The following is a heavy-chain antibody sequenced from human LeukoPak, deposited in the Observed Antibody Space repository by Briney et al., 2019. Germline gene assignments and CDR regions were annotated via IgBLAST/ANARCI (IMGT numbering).Heavy chain of an antibody. CDR1: GFTFTTYW. CDR2: INQDGSEK. Sequence: GGSLRLSCAASGFTFTTYWMGWVRQAPGKGLEWVANINQDGSEKYYVDSVKGRFTISRDNARNSLYLQMNSLRAEDAAVYYCARVVSGSYYYFDYWGQGTLVTVSS. V-gene: IGHV3-7*01. CDR3: ARVVSGSYYYFDY. J-gene: IGHJ4*02. D-gene: IGHD1-26*01.